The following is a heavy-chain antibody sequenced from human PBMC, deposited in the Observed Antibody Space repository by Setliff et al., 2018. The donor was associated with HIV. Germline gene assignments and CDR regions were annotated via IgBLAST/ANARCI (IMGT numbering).Heavy chain of an antibody. V-gene: IGHV4-39*01. Sequence: SETLSLTCSVSGGSISSSTYYWGWIRQPPGKGLEWIGDICYTGNTYYNPSLKSRVAISVDTSENQFSLKLNSVTAADTAVYYCARVRLTMIMMVDYFDQWGQGTLGTVS. D-gene: IGHD3-22*01. CDR3: ARVRLTMIMMVDYFDQ. CDR2: ICYTGNT. CDR1: GGSISSSTYY. J-gene: IGHJ4*02.